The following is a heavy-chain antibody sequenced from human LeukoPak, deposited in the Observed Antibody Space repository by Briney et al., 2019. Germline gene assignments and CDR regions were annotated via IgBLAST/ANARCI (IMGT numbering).Heavy chain of an antibody. CDR2: INPNSGSS. D-gene: IGHD2-21*02. V-gene: IGHV1-2*02. Sequence: ASVKVSCKSSGYSFIDYYIHWVRQAPGQGLEWMGWINPNSGSSNSAQKFHGRVTMTRDTSLNTVYMQLSGLTSDDTALYYCARDRVVTAVRNHFHYWGQGTLVTVSS. J-gene: IGHJ4*02. CDR3: ARDRVVTAVRNHFHY. CDR1: GYSFIDYY.